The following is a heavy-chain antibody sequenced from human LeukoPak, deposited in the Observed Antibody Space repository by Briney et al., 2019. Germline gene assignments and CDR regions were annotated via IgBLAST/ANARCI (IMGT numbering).Heavy chain of an antibody. J-gene: IGHJ4*02. D-gene: IGHD3-22*01. Sequence: ASVKVSCKASGGTFSSYTISWVRQAPGQGLEWMGRIIPILGIANYAQKFQGRVTITADESTSTAYMELSSLRSEDTAVYYCARGLNYYDSSGYSSPLDYWGQGTLVTVSS. CDR3: ARGLNYYDSSGYSSPLDY. CDR1: GGTFSSYT. V-gene: IGHV1-69*02. CDR2: IIPILGIA.